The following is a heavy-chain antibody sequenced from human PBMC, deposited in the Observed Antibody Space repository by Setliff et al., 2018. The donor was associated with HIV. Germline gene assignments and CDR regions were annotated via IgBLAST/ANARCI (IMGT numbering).Heavy chain of an antibody. D-gene: IGHD4-17*01. CDR1: GDSISSGYYY. Sequence: PLSLTCTVSGDSISSGYYYWSWLRQPAGKGLEWIGRISTSGSTNYSPSLKSRVTILVDTSKNQFSLKVRSVTAADTAVYYCARLGMTTVGIGDVFDIWGQGTMVTVS. CDR3: ARLGMTTVGIGDVFDI. V-gene: IGHV4-61*02. J-gene: IGHJ3*02. CDR2: ISTSGST.